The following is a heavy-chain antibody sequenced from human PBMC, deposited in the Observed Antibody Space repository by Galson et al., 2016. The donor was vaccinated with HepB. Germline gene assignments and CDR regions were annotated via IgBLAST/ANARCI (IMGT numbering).Heavy chain of an antibody. CDR2: IYSGGTT. J-gene: IGHJ5*02. D-gene: IGHD1-26*01. CDR1: GFTVSSNY. CDR3: AGLSGGYYFGMDP. Sequence: SLRLSCAASGFTVSSNYKNWVRQAPGKGLEWVSVIYSGGTTYYAGSVKGRFTISRDNSKNTLYLQMNSLGAEDTAVYYCAGLSGGYYFGMDPWGQGNLVTVST. V-gene: IGHV3-53*01.